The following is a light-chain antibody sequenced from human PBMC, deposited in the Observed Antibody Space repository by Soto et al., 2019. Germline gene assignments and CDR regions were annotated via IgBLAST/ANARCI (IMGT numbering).Light chain of an antibody. Sequence: DIQMTQSPSTLSASVGDRVIITCRASQSISSWLAWYQQKPGKAPKLLIYQVSTLESGVPSRFSGSGSGTEVTLTISSLQPDDFATYYCQQYDDYSLYTFGQGTKLENK. CDR3: QQYDDYSLYT. CDR1: QSISSW. V-gene: IGKV1-5*03. J-gene: IGKJ2*01. CDR2: QVS.